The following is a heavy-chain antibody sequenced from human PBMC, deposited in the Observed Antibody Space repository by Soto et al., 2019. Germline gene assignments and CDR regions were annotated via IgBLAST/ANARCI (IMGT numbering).Heavy chain of an antibody. Sequence: ASVKVSCKASGYTFTSYDINWVRQATGQGLEWMGWMNPNSGNTGYAQKFQGRVTMTRNTSISTAYMELSSLRSEDTAVYYCARGYGPYSSGWYTIYYWGQGTPVTVYS. CDR2: MNPNSGNT. J-gene: IGHJ4*02. CDR3: ARGYGPYSSGWYTIYY. V-gene: IGHV1-8*01. D-gene: IGHD6-19*01. CDR1: GYTFTSYD.